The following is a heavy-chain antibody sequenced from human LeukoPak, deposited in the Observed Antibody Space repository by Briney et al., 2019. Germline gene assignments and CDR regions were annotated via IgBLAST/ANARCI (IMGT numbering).Heavy chain of an antibody. Sequence: GGSLRLSCAASGFSVSHNYMAWVRQAPGKGLEWVSFYEDTVKGRFTISRDNSKNTLFVQMNSLRVEDTDVYYCARGHSGKVTLGEGGGKLVGVSLGSEY. J-gene: IGHJ1*01. CDR1: GFSVSHNY. CDR3: ARGHSGKVTLGEGGGKLVGVSLGSEY. D-gene: IGHD3-16*01. V-gene: IGHV3-53*01.